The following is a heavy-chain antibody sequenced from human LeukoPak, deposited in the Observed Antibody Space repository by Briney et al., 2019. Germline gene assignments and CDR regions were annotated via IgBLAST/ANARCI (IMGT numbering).Heavy chain of an antibody. CDR3: AKKIKAAHYSSGCFDY. J-gene: IGHJ4*02. CDR2: ISGTGSST. V-gene: IGHV3-23*01. D-gene: IGHD6-19*01. CDR1: GFTFSRFA. Sequence: GGSLRLSCVASGFTFSRFAMSWVRQAPGRGLEWVSGISGTGSSTYYADSVKGRLTISRDNSKNTLYLQMHSLRADDTAVYYCAKKIKAAHYSSGCFDYWGQGALVAVSS.